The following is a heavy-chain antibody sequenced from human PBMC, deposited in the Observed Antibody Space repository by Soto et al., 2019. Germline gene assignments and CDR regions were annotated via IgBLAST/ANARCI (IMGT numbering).Heavy chain of an antibody. V-gene: IGHV3-30*18. J-gene: IGHJ4*02. CDR1: GFTFSSYG. CDR2: ISYDGSNK. Sequence: GGSLRLSCAASGFTFSSYGMHWVRQAPGKGLEWVAVISYDGSNKYYADSVKGRFTISRDNSKNTLYLQMNSLRAEDTAVYYCAKDYRDFDYWGQGTLVTVSS. D-gene: IGHD4-4*01. CDR3: AKDYRDFDY.